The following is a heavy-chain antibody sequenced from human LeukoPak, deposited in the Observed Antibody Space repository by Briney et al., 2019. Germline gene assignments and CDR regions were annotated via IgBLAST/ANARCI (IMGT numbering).Heavy chain of an antibody. J-gene: IGHJ6*03. D-gene: IGHD2-8*01. CDR2: ISSSSGYI. V-gene: IGHV3-21*01. Sequence: GGSLRLSCAASGFTLSSYSMNWVRQAPGKGLEWVSSISSSSGYIYYADSVMGRFTISRDNAKNSLYLQMNSLRAEDTAVYYCVCKSGYYMDVWGKGTTVTVSS. CDR1: GFTLSSYS. CDR3: VCKSGYYMDV.